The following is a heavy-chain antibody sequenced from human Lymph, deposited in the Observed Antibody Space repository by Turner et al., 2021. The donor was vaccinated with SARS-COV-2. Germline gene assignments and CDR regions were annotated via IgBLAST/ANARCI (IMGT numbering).Heavy chain of an antibody. CDR3: VRGESIAVAGTQYFDY. D-gene: IGHD6-19*01. Sequence: QVRLVQPAAEVKKPRASAIVPCKAPANTFTGHSMHWVRQAPGQGLEWMGWINPNSGGTSYAQKFQGRVTMTRDTSISTAYMELSRLRSDDTAVYYGVRGESIAVAGTQYFDYWGQGTLVTVSS. V-gene: IGHV1-2*02. J-gene: IGHJ4*02. CDR1: ANTFTGHS. CDR2: INPNSGGT.